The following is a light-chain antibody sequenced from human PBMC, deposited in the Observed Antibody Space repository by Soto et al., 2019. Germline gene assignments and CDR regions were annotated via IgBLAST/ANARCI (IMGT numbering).Light chain of an antibody. J-gene: IGKJ4*01. CDR2: GAS. CDR1: QSVNSD. V-gene: IGKV3-15*01. CDR3: RQYNNWPLT. Sequence: EIVMTQSPATLSVSPGERATLSCRASQSVNSDLAWYQQKPGQAPRLLIYGASTRATGIPGRFSGSGSGTEFTLTISSLQSEDFAVYYCRQYNNWPLTFGGGTKV.